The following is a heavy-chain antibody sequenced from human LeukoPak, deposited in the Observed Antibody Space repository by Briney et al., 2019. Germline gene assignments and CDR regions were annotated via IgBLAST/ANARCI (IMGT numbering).Heavy chain of an antibody. D-gene: IGHD2-2*01. CDR3: ARVVVPAAPLPGMDV. V-gene: IGHV1-2*02. J-gene: IGHJ6*02. CDR2: INPNSGGT. Sequence: ASVKVSCKASGYTFTCYYMHWVRQAPGQGLEWMGWINPNSGGTNYAQKFQGRVTMTRDTSISTAYMELSRLRSDDTAVYYCARVVVPAAPLPGMDVWGQGTTVTVSS. CDR1: GYTFTCYY.